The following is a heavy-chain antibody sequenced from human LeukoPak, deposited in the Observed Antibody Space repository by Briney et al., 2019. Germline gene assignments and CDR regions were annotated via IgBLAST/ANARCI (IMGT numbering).Heavy chain of an antibody. V-gene: IGHV4-59*11. CDR2: IYYSGST. D-gene: IGHD6-13*01. Sequence: SETLSLTCTVSGGSISSHYWSWIRQPPGKGLEWIGYIYYSGSTNYNPSLKSRVTISVDTSKNQFSPKLSSVTAADTAVYYCARVRQQRLLYYYYYMDVRGKGTTVTVSS. CDR1: GGSISSHY. CDR3: ARVRQQRLLYYYYYMDV. J-gene: IGHJ6*03.